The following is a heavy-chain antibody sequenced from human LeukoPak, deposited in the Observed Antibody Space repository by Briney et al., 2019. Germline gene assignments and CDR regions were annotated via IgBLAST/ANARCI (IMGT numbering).Heavy chain of an antibody. D-gene: IGHD3-10*01. CDR1: GFTFSTHW. CDR3: ARDANGAVFDY. V-gene: IGHV3-7*01. Sequence: GGSLRLSCAASGFTFSTHWMSWVRQVPGKRLEWVANIKQDGSEMYYVDSVKGRFTISRDNAKNSLYLQMNSLRAEDTAVYYCARDANGAVFDYWGQGTLVTVSS. J-gene: IGHJ4*02. CDR2: IKQDGSEM.